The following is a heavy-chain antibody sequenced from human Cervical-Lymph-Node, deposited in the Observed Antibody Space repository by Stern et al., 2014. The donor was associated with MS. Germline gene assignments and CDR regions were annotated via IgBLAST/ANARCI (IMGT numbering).Heavy chain of an antibody. V-gene: IGHV1-18*01. J-gene: IGHJ4*02. CDR3: ARDKMHAFDY. CDR2: ISADSGNT. Sequence: QVQLVESGTEVKKPGASVLVSCKASGYTFTTYGITWVRQAPGQGLEWMGWISADSGNTKYAKKFQGRCTMTRDTTTGTAYMEVRSLRSEDTAVYYCARDKMHAFDYWGQGTQVTVPS. CDR1: GYTFTTYG. D-gene: IGHD2-8*01.